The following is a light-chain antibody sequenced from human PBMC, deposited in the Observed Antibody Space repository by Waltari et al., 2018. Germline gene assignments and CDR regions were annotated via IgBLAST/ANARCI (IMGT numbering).Light chain of an antibody. CDR2: GAS. V-gene: IGKV3-20*01. CDR3: QHYLRLPVT. J-gene: IGKJ1*01. Sequence: EIELTQSPGTLSLSPGESATLSCRTSQSVTRALAWYQQKPGQAPRLLIYGASNRATGIPDRFSGSGSGTDFSLTISSLEPEDFAVYYCQHYLRLPVTFGQGTKVEVK. CDR1: QSVTRA.